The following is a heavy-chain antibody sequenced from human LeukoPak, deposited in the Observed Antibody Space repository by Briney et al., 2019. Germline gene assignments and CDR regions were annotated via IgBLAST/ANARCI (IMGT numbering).Heavy chain of an antibody. D-gene: IGHD3-22*01. J-gene: IGHJ6*02. CDR2: INTNTGNP. V-gene: IGHV7-4-1*02. CDR1: GYTFTSYD. Sequence: GASVKVSCNASGYTFTSYDINWVRQATGQGLEWMGWINTNTGNPTYAQGFTGRFVFSLDTSVSTAYLQISSLKAEDTAVYYCARESAPMIVFEGMDVWGQGTTVTVSS. CDR3: ARESAPMIVFEGMDV.